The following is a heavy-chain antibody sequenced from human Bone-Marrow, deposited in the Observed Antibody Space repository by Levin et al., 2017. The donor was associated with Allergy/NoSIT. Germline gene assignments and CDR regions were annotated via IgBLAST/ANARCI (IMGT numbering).Heavy chain of an antibody. D-gene: IGHD6-13*01. CDR1: GYTFTSYD. CDR2: MNPNSGNT. J-gene: IGHJ6*02. CDR3: ARRGVAAFNYGMDG. V-gene: IGHV1-8*01. Sequence: ASVKVSCKASGYTFTSYDINWVRQATGQGLEWMGWMNPNSGNTGYAQKFQGRVTMTRNTSISTAYMELSSLRSEDTAVYYCARRGVAAFNYGMDGWGQGTTVTVSS.